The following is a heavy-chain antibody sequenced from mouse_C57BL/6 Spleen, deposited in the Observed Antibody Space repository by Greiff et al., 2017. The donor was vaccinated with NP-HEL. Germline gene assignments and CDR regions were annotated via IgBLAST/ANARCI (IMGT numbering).Heavy chain of an antibody. Sequence: EVQLQQSGAELVRPGSSVKMSCKTSGYTFTSYGINWVKQRPGQGLEWIGYIYIGKGYTEYNEKFKGKGTLTSDTSSSTAYMQLSSLTSEDSAIYFCARYREGIGLFDYWGQGTTLTVSS. CDR3: ARYREGIGLFDY. CDR2: IYIGKGYT. J-gene: IGHJ2*01. CDR1: GYTFTSYG. V-gene: IGHV1-58*01. D-gene: IGHD3-3*01.